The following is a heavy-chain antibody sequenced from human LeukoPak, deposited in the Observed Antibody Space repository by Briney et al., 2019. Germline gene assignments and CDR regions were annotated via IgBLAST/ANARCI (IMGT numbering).Heavy chain of an antibody. Sequence: VGSPRLSCAASGFTFNTYGMHWVRQAPGKGLEYVSGIGPDGGTTYSAKSVKGRFTISRDNSKSMVYLQMDSLTADDMAGYYCARGAQLTDYWGQGTLVTVSS. CDR3: ARGAQLTDY. D-gene: IGHD6-13*01. V-gene: IGHV3-64*01. CDR2: IGPDGGTT. CDR1: GFTFNTYG. J-gene: IGHJ4*02.